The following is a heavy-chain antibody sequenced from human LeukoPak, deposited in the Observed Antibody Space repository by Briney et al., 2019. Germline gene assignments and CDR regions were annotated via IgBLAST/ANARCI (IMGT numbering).Heavy chain of an antibody. CDR1: GFTLSTYS. V-gene: IGHV3-21*06. CDR3: AGGYCSGDSCYPDY. J-gene: IGHJ4*02. Sequence: PGRSLRLSCAASGFTLSTYSMNWVRQAPGKGLEWVSSISSGGTYIYYADSVKGRFTISRDNAKNSLYLQMNSLRAEDTAVYYCAGGYCSGDSCYPDYWGQGTLVTVSS. D-gene: IGHD2-15*01. CDR2: ISSGGTYI.